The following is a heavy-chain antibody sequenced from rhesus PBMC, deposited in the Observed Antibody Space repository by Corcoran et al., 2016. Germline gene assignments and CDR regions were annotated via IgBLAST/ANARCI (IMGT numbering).Heavy chain of an antibody. V-gene: IGHV5-20*02. CDR2: IDPSDADT. Sequence: EVQLVQSGAWVKRPGESLTIPCKPSGYSFPIYWSTWIAQGPGKGLEWMGSIDPSDADTRYSPSFQGQVTISADRSITTAYLQWSSLKASDTATYYCAKGGIYYFDYWGQGVLVTVSS. CDR1: GYSFPIYW. J-gene: IGHJ4*01. CDR3: AKGGIYYFDY.